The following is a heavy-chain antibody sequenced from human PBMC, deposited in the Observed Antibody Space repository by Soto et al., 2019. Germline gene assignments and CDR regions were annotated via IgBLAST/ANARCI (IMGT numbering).Heavy chain of an antibody. J-gene: IGHJ6*02. V-gene: IGHV3-30*18. D-gene: IGHD3-10*01. CDR2: ISYDGSNK. CDR3: AKLRSPFRGVSGTYGMDV. CDR1: GFTFSSYG. Sequence: HPGGSLRLSCAASGFTFSSYGMHWVRQAPGKGLEWVAVISYDGSNKYYADSVKGRFTISRDNSKNTLYLQMNSLRAEDTAVYYCAKLRSPFRGVSGTYGMDVWGQGTTVTVSS.